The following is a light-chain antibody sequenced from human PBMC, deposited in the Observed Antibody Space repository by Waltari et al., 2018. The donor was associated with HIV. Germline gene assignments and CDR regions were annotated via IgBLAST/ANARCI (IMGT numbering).Light chain of an antibody. CDR3: QQYGTTPS. V-gene: IGKV3-20*01. J-gene: IGKJ4*01. Sequence: EIVLTQSPGTLSLSPGERATLSCRASETVMSNYVAWYQQRPGQAPRLLIYGASTRATGIPDRFSASGSGTDSTLTINRLEPDDFAVYWCQQYGTTPSFGGGTKVEI. CDR2: GAS. CDR1: ETVMSNY.